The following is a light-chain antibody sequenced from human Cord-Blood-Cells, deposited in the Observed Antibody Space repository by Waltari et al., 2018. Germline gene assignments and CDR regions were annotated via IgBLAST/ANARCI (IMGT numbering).Light chain of an antibody. CDR1: SSDVRGYNF. CDR2: DVI. Sequence: SALIQPRSVSGSPGQSVTISCTGTSSDVRGYNFDSGYQQHPGKAPKLMIYDVIKRPSGVPDRFAGSKSGNTASLTISGLQAEDEANYYCCSYAGSYTWVFGGGTKLTVL. V-gene: IGLV2-11*01. J-gene: IGLJ3*02. CDR3: CSYAGSYTWV.